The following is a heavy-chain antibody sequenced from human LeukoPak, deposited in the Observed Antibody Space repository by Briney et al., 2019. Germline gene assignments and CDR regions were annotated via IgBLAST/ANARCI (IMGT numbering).Heavy chain of an antibody. D-gene: IGHD5-24*01. CDR3: AREGREGYNYPALDF. CDR1: GFSFGSYW. Sequence: WGSLRLSCVASGFSFGSYWMAWVRQAPGKGLEWVANMKHDGIEKYHVDSVKGRFTISRDNTKNSLYLHMSSLRVEDTAVYYCAREGREGYNYPALDFWGQGILVTVSS. CDR2: MKHDGIEK. J-gene: IGHJ4*02. V-gene: IGHV3-7*05.